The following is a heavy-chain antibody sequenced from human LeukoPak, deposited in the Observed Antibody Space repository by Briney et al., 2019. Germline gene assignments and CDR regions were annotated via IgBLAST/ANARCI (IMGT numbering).Heavy chain of an antibody. V-gene: IGHV1-2*02. Sequence: GASVKVSCKASGYTFTGYYMEWVRQAPGQGLEWMGWINPNSGGPNYEPKFQGRVTMIRDTSISTAYMELSRLRSDDTAVYYCARERYYASGSYRGYYMDVWGKGTTVTVSS. D-gene: IGHD3-10*01. CDR1: GYTFTGYY. CDR2: INPNSGGP. J-gene: IGHJ6*03. CDR3: ARERYYASGSYRGYYMDV.